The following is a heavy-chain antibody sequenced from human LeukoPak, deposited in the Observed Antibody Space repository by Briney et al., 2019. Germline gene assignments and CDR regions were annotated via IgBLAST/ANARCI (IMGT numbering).Heavy chain of an antibody. D-gene: IGHD6-6*01. J-gene: IGHJ4*02. CDR1: GDSIFTNNVG. CDR2: TYYRSKWSF. CDR3: ATGKYISFEN. Sequence: SQTLSLTCAISGDSIFTNNVGCNWIRQSPSRGLEWLGRTYYRSKWSFDYAVSVKSRITINADTSKNQFSLQLSSVTPEDTAVYYCATGKYISFENWGQGTLVTVSS. V-gene: IGHV6-1*01.